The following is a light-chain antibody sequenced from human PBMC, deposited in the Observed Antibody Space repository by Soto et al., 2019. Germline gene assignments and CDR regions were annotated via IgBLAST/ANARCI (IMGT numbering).Light chain of an antibody. J-gene: IGKJ2*01. V-gene: IGKV3-11*01. CDR1: QSVRSY. CDR3: QQRSSWPPT. Sequence: EIVLTQSPATLSLSPGERATLSCRASQSVRSYLAWYQQKHGQAPRLLIYDASNWATGIPARFSGGGSGTDFTLTISSLEPEDFAVYYCQQRSSWPPTFGQGTKLEIK. CDR2: DAS.